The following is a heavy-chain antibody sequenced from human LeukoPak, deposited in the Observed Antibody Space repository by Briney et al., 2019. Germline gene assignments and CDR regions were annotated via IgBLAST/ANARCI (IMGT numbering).Heavy chain of an antibody. CDR3: AKSQDFGDYDVAF. D-gene: IGHD4-17*01. CDR1: GXTFSSYA. V-gene: IGHV3-23*01. J-gene: IGHJ4*02. CDR2: VSGSGNRT. Sequence: GGSLRLSCAASGXTFSSYAMSWVRQAPGKGLEWVSSVSGSGNRTYYADSVKGRFTISRDNSKNTLYLQMNSLRAEDTAVYYCAKSQDFGDYDVAFWGQGILVTVSS.